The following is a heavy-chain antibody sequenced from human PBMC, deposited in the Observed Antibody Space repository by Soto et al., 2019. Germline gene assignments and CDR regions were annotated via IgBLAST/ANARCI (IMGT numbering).Heavy chain of an antibody. V-gene: IGHV3-48*01. CDR1: GFTFSSYS. CDR2: ISSSSSTI. Sequence: GGSLRLSCAASGFTFSSYSMNWVRQAPGKGLEWVSYISSSSSTIYYADSVKGRFTISRDNAKNSLYLQMNSLRAEDTAVYYCARSPFVWNPFPYYYMDVWGKGTTVTVSS. J-gene: IGHJ6*03. CDR3: ARSPFVWNPFPYYYMDV. D-gene: IGHD1-1*01.